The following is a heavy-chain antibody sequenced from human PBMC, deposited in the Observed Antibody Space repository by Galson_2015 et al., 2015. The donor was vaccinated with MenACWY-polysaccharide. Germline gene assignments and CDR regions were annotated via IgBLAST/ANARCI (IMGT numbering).Heavy chain of an antibody. J-gene: IGHJ4*02. CDR1: GYSFTTYW. V-gene: IGHV5-51*03. CDR3: ARGSGYSTTWVDY. Sequence: QSGAEVKKPGESLKISCQGSGYSFTTYWIGWVRQMPGKGLDWMGIIYPGSSETRYSPSFQGQVTFSADTSINTAYLQWSSLEASDTGMYCCARGSGYSTTWVDYWGQGTLVTVSS. CDR2: IYPGSSET. D-gene: IGHD3-22*01.